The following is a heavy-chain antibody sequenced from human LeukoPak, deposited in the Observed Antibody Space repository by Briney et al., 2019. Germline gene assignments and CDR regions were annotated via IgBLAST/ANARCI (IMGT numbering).Heavy chain of an antibody. V-gene: IGHV3-7*01. J-gene: IGHJ4*02. CDR3: ARGNCSSTSCYLFDY. CDR2: IKQDGSEK. Sequence: PGGSLRLSCAASGFTFSNYWMSWVRQAPGKGLEWVANIKQDGSEKYYVDSVKGRFTISRDNAKNSLYLQMNSLRVEDTAVYYCARGNCSSTSCYLFDYWGQGTLVTDPS. CDR1: GFTFSNYW. D-gene: IGHD2-2*01.